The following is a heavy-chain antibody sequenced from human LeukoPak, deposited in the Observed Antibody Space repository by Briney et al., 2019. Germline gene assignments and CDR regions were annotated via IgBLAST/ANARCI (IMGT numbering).Heavy chain of an antibody. D-gene: IGHD3-3*01. CDR3: ARDQYDFWSGTWYFDL. Sequence: GGSLRLSCAASGFTFSSYDMHWVRQATGKGLEWVSAIGTAGDTYYPGSVKGRFTISRENAKNSLYLQMNSLRAGDTAVYYCARDQYDFWSGTWYFDLWGRGTLVTVSS. V-gene: IGHV3-13*01. J-gene: IGHJ2*01. CDR1: GFTFSSYD. CDR2: IGTAGDT.